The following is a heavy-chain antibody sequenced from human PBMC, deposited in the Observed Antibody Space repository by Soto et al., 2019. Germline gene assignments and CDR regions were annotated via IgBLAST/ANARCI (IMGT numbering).Heavy chain of an antibody. CDR1: GFTVSSNY. CDR2: IYNGGST. Sequence: EVQLVETGGGLIQPGGSLRLSCAASGFTVSSNYMSWVRQAPGKGLEWVSVIYNGGSTYYADSVKGRFTISRDNSKNNLYLQMNSLRAEDTAVYYCARADFRGVPPGFWPDYWGQGTLVTVSS. CDR3: ARADFRGVPPGFWPDY. D-gene: IGHD3-10*01. J-gene: IGHJ4*02. V-gene: IGHV3-53*02.